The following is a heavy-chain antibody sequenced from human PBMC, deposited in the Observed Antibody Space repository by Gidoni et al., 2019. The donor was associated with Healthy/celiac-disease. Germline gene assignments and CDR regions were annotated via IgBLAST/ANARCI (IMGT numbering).Heavy chain of an antibody. V-gene: IGHV2-5*01. J-gene: IGHJ4*02. Sequence: QITLKASGPTLVKPTETLTLTCTFSGFSLSTDGVGVGWTRQPPGTALEWRALIYWNDGKRYSPSLKSRITIDKDTYKNQVVLTRTNMDPVDTATDYCIYRPDSSSGDYWGQGTLVTVSS. CDR1: GFSLSTDGVG. CDR2: IYWNDGK. CDR3: IYRPDSSSGDY. D-gene: IGHD6-6*01.